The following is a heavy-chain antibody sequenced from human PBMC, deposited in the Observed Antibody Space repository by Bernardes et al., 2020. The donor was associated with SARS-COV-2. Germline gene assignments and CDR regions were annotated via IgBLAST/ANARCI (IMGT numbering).Heavy chain of an antibody. J-gene: IGHJ4*02. CDR3: ATHYVWGSYREPPDY. V-gene: IGHV1-24*01. Sequence: ASVKVSCKVSGYTLTELSMHWVRQAPGKGLEWMGGFDPEDGETIYAQKFQGRVTMTEDTSTDTAYMELSSLRSEDTAVYYCATHYVWGSYREPPDYWGQGTLVTVSS. CDR1: GYTLTELS. CDR2: FDPEDGET. D-gene: IGHD3-16*02.